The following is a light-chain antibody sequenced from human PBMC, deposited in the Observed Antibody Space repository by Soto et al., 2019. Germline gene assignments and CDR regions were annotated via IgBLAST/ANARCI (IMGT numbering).Light chain of an antibody. J-gene: IGKJ4*01. V-gene: IGKV1-9*01. CDR2: AAS. CDR1: QGISSY. CDR3: QQLNSYSLT. Sequence: IQLTQSPSSLSASVGDRVTITCRASQGISSYLAWYQQKPWKAPKLLIYAASTLQSGVPSRFSGSGSGTDVTLTISSLQPEDFATYYCQQLNSYSLTFGGGTKVEIK.